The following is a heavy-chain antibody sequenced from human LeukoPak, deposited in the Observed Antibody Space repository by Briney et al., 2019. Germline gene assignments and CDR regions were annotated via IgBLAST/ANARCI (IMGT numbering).Heavy chain of an antibody. CDR2: MYNSEST. CDR1: GGSISSSSYS. J-gene: IGHJ6*03. CDR3: ARAVDTAMVVDYYYYYMDV. V-gene: IGHV4-39*07. Sequence: SSETLSLTCTVSGGSISSSSYSWGWIRQPPGKGLEWIGSMYNSESTYYNPSLMSRVTTSVDTSKNQFSLKLNSVTAADTAVYFCARAVDTAMVVDYYYYYMDVWGKGTTVTVSS. D-gene: IGHD5-18*01.